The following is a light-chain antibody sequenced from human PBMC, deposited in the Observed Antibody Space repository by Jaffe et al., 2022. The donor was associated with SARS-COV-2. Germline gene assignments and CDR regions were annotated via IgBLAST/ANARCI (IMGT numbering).Light chain of an antibody. CDR2: GAT. CDR1: QSIGFY. J-gene: IGKJ1*01. CDR3: QQSFVTPWT. Sequence: DIQMTQSPSSLSASVGDRITVTCRASQSIGFYLNWYQHKPGKTPKVLISGATRLQNGVPPRFSGSGSGTDFSLTISSLQPEDFATYYCQQSFVTPWTFGQGTKVE. V-gene: IGKV1-39*01.